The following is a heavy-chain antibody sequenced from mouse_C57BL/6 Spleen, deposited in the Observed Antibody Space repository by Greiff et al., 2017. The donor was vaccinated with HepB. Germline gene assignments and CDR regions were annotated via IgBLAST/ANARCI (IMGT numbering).Heavy chain of an antibody. J-gene: IGHJ4*01. D-gene: IGHD4-1*01. CDR2: IDPSDSET. CDR3: SRGGNWGYYYSMDY. Sequence: QVQLQQPGAELVRPGSSVKLSCKASGYTFTSYWMHWVKQRPIQGLEWIGNIDPSDSETHYNQKFKDKATLTVDKSSSTAYMQLSSLTSEDSAVYYLSRGGNWGYYYSMDYWGQRTSVTVSS. CDR1: GYTFTSYW. V-gene: IGHV1-52*01.